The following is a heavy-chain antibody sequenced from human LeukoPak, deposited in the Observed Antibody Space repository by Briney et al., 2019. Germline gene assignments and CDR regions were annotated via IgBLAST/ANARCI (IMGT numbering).Heavy chain of an antibody. V-gene: IGHV4-59*01. Sequence: SETLSLTCAVYGGSFSGYYWSWIRQPPGKGLEWIGYIYYSGSTNYNPSLKSRVTISVDTSKNQFSLKLSSVTAADTAVYYCARLPGIAAARSYYYYYGMDVWGQGTTVTVSS. CDR2: IYYSGST. D-gene: IGHD6-13*01. CDR1: GGSFSGYY. J-gene: IGHJ6*02. CDR3: ARLPGIAAARSYYYYYGMDV.